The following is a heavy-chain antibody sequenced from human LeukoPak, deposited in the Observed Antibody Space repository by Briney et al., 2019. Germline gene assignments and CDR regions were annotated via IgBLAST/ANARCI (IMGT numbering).Heavy chain of an antibody. J-gene: IGHJ4*02. V-gene: IGHV3-30*18. CDR3: AKASTVDSGGSFDH. Sequence: GGSLRLSCAASGFTFSRYGMHGVRQAPGKGLEWVAVISYDGCNKYYADSVTGRFTISRDNSKTTLYLQMNSLRAEDTAVYYCAKASTVDSGGSFDHWGQGTLVTVSS. CDR1: GFTFSRYG. CDR2: ISYDGCNK. D-gene: IGHD3-16*01.